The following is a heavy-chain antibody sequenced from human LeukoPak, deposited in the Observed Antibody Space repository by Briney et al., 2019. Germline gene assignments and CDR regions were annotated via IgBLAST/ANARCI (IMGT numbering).Heavy chain of an antibody. CDR2: IYHSGST. J-gene: IGHJ4*02. CDR1: GYSISSGYY. V-gene: IGHV4-38-2*01. D-gene: IGHD4-17*01. CDR3: ARRGFYGDSTLNY. Sequence: PSETLSLTCAVSGYSISSGYYWGWIRQPPGKGLEWIGSIYHSGSTDYNPSLKSRVTISVDTSKNQFSLKLSSVTAADTAVYHCARRGFYGDSTLNYWGQGTLVTVSS.